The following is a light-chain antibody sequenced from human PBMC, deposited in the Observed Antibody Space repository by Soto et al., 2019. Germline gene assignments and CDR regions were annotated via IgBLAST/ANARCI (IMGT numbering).Light chain of an antibody. J-gene: IGLJ3*02. CDR1: SSNIGAGYD. CDR3: QSYDSSLSVV. Sequence: QAVVTQPPSVSGAPGQRVTISCTGSSSNIGAGYDVNWYQHLPGTAPQLLIYGNNNRPSGVPDRFSGSKSGTSASLAITGLQAEDEADYYCQSYDSSLSVVFGGGTKLTVL. V-gene: IGLV1-40*01. CDR2: GNN.